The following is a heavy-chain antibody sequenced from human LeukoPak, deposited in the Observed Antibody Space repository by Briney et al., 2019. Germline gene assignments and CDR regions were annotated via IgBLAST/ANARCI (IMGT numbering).Heavy chain of an antibody. J-gene: IGHJ5*02. CDR3: ARDDYRGVTNFDP. Sequence: SETLSLTCTVSGGSISPYFWSWMRQTPGKALEWIGYISYTGSTNYNPALKSRVTISVDTSKNRFSLQLTSVTAADTAVYYCARDDYRGVTNFDPWGQGTLVTVSS. V-gene: IGHV4-59*01. CDR2: ISYTGST. D-gene: IGHD3-10*01. CDR1: GGSISPYF.